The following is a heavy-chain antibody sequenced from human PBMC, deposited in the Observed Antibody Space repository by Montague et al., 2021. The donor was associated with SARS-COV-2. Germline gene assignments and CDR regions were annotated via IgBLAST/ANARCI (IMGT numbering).Heavy chain of an antibody. CDR1: GDSINNSPYY. D-gene: IGHD3-10*01. CDR3: ARLESTRGVIIRGGFHI. CDR2: IYYSGSA. Sequence: SETLSLTCSVSGDSINNSPYYWGWIRQPPGKGLEWIGTIYYSGSAYYNPSLQSRVTISVDTSKDQFSLKLNSVTATDTAVYYCARLESTRGVIIRGGFHIWGQGTKVTVSS. V-gene: IGHV4-39*01. J-gene: IGHJ3*02.